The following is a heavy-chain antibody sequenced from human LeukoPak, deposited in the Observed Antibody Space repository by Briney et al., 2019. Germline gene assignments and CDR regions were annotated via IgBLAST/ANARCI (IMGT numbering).Heavy chain of an antibody. J-gene: IGHJ4*02. CDR2: ISDNGVGT. CDR1: GFTFSSYA. CDR3: ARSPRGYTYGHTEYYFDF. D-gene: IGHD5-18*01. Sequence: GGSLRLSCAASGFTFSSYAMSWVRQAPGKGLEWVSAISDNGVGTYYADSVKGRFTISRDNSKNTLYLQMNSLRAEDTAVYYCARSPRGYTYGHTEYYFDFWGQGTLVTVSS. V-gene: IGHV3-23*01.